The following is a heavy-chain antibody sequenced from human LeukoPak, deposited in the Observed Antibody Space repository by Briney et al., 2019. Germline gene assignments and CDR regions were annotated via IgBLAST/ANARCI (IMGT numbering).Heavy chain of an antibody. CDR2: VNPNGGAT. D-gene: IGHD4-17*01. CDR1: GYTFPDYH. CDR3: ARAAVTTLPYFDY. J-gene: IGHJ4*02. Sequence: ASVTVSFKATGYTFPDYHMHWVRQAPGQGLEWMGWVNPNGGATNYAQKFQGRVTMTRDTSISTAYMDLSMMRSDDTTVYYCARAAVTTLPYFDYWGQGTLVTVSS. V-gene: IGHV1-2*02.